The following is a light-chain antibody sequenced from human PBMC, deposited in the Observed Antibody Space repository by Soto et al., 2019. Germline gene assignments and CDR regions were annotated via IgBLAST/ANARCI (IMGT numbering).Light chain of an antibody. CDR2: DAS. CDR1: QNINNY. V-gene: IGKV1-33*01. Sequence: DIQMTQSPPSLSASVGDRVTISCQASQNINNYLNWYQQKPGRAPKLLIYDASNLEPGVPSRFRGSGSGTDFTFTISRLQPEDIATDYCQQYEHLPTVGQGTRLEIK. CDR3: QQYEHLPT. J-gene: IGKJ5*01.